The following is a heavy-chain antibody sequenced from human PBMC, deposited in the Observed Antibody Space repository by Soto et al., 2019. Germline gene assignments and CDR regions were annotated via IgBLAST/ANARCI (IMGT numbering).Heavy chain of an antibody. CDR2: INPNSGGT. CDR1: GYTFTGYY. Sequence: ASVKVSCKASGYTFTGYYMHWVRQAPGQRLEWKGWINPNSGGTNYAQKFQGWVTMTRDTSISTAYMELSRLRSDDTAVYYCARTHGDYYDSSGYHDDAFDIWGQGTMVTVSS. D-gene: IGHD3-22*01. V-gene: IGHV1-2*04. CDR3: ARTHGDYYDSSGYHDDAFDI. J-gene: IGHJ3*02.